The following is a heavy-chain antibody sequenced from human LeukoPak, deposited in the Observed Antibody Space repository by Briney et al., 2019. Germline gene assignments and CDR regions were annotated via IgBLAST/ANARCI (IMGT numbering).Heavy chain of an antibody. Sequence: PGGPLRLSCTASGFTFSSYTMNWVRQAPGKGLEWVSAIHNGGGTTSYADSAKGRFTISRDNSKNTLFLQMNSLRAEDTAVYYCAKDSAFGGEDSWGQGTLVTVSS. J-gene: IGHJ4*02. CDR1: GFTFSSYT. CDR2: IHNGGGTT. V-gene: IGHV3-23*01. D-gene: IGHD3-16*01. CDR3: AKDSAFGGEDS.